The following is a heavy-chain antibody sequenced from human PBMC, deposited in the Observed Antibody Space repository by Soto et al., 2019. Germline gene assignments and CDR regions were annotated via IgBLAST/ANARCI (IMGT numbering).Heavy chain of an antibody. V-gene: IGHV1-18*01. CDR1: GYTFTSYG. D-gene: IGHD1-1*01. CDR3: ARGRYGDY. CDR2: ISAHNGNT. J-gene: IGHJ4*02. Sequence: QVHLVQSGAEVKKPGASVKVSCKASGYTFTSYGITWVRQAPGQGLEWMGWISAHNGNTDYAQKLQGRVIVTRGTCTSTAYMELRSLISDVTAVYYCARGRYGDYWGQGALVTVSS.